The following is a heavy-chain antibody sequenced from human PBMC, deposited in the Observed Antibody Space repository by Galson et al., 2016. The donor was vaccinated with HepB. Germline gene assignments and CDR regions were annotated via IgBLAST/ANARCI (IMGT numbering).Heavy chain of an antibody. Sequence: SLRLSCASSGFPINDHYMSWVRQAPGKGLEWVAVISHDGSNYYYGDSVKGRFTISRDNSKSTLYLQMNSLRAEDTAVYYCAKDLFGDYGGRFDSWGQGTQVTVSS. J-gene: IGHJ4*02. D-gene: IGHD4-23*01. CDR2: ISHDGSNY. V-gene: IGHV3-30*18. CDR3: AKDLFGDYGGRFDS. CDR1: GFPINDHY.